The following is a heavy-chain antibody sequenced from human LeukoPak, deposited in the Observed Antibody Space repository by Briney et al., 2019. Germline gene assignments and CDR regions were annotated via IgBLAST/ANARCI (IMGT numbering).Heavy chain of an antibody. CDR3: TRETSSRYFDY. CDR1: GYTFTSYY. Sequence: GVSVKVSCKASGYTFTSYYMHWVRQAPGQGLEWMGIINPSGGSTSYAQKFQGRVTMTRDTSISTAYMELSRLRSDDTAVYYCTRETSSRYFDYWGQGTLVTVSS. J-gene: IGHJ4*02. CDR2: INPSGGST. V-gene: IGHV1-46*01.